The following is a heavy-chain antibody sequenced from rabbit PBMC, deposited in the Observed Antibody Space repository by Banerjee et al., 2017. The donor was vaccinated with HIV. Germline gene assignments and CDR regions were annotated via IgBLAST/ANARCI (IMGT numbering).Heavy chain of an antibody. D-gene: IGHD2-1*01. CDR2: IYAGSCIT. J-gene: IGHJ4*01. V-gene: IGHV1S47*01. CDR3: ARDLNGDSYCFDL. Sequence: QEQLVESGGGLVQPEGSLTLTCTASGFSFSSYWMCWVRQAPGKGLEWIACIYAGSCITYYASWAKGRFTITRSASLNTVTLQLTSLTAADTATYFCARDLNGDSYCFDLWGPGALVTVS. CDR1: GFSFSSYW.